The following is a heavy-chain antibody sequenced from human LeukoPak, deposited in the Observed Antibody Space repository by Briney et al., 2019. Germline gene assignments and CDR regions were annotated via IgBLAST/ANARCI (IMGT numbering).Heavy chain of an antibody. V-gene: IGHV4-39*01. D-gene: IGHD4-23*01. Sequence: SETLSLTCTVSGRSISSSSYYWGWIRQPPGKGLEWIGRIYYSGSTYYNPSLKSRVTISVDTSKNQFSLKLGSVTAADTAVYYCARVYGGNSVVDYWGQGTLVTVSS. CDR1: GRSISSSSYY. CDR3: ARVYGGNSVVDY. J-gene: IGHJ4*02. CDR2: IYYSGST.